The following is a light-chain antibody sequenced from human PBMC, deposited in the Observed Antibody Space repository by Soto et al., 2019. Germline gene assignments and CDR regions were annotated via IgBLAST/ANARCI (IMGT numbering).Light chain of an antibody. V-gene: IGLV2-23*01. CDR2: EAT. CDR1: GSDIGSYTL. J-gene: IGLJ7*01. Sequence: QSALTQPASVSGSPGQSITISCTGTGSDIGSYTLVSWYQQDPGKAPKLILYEATKRPSGVSHRFSGSKSDNTASLTISGLQPEDEADYYCCSYAATNTWVFGGGTQLTVL. CDR3: CSYAATNTWV.